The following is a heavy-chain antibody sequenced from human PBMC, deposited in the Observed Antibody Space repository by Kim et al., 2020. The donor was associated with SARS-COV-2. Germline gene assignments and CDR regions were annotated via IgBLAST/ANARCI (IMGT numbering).Heavy chain of an antibody. Sequence: ASVKVSCKASGYTFTSYGISWVRQAPGQGLEWMGWISAYNGNTNYAQKLQGRVTMTTDTSTSTAYMELRSLRSDDTAVYYCARAGCSSTSCYTFSNWFDPWGQGTLVTVSS. CDR3: ARAGCSSTSCYTFSNWFDP. D-gene: IGHD2-2*02. CDR1: GYTFTSYG. J-gene: IGHJ5*02. CDR2: ISAYNGNT. V-gene: IGHV1-18*01.